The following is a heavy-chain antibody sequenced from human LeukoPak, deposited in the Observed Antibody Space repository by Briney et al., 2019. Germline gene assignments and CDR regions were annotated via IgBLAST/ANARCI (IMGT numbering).Heavy chain of an antibody. D-gene: IGHD6-13*01. CDR2: IIPIFGTA. CDR1: GGTFSSYA. CDR3: AREFRCGQQLAPCAFDI. J-gene: IGHJ3*02. V-gene: IGHV1-69*13. Sequence: SVKVSCKASGGTFSSYAISWVRQAPGQGLEWMGGIIPIFGTANYAQKFQGRVTITADESTSTAYMELSSLRSEDTAVYYCAREFRCGQQLAPCAFDIWDQGTMVTVSS.